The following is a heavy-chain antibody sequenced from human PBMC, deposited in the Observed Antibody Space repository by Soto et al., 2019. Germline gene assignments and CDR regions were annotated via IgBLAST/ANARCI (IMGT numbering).Heavy chain of an antibody. CDR1: GGAFGRYS. D-gene: IGHD4-17*01. CDR2: VMPVFNTS. J-gene: IGHJ4*02. CDR3: ARGDEMTAVTIFEY. V-gene: IGHV1-69*01. Sequence: QVQLEQSGPEVKRPGTSVKVSCKASGGAFGRYSVSWVRQAPGQGLEWIGGVMPVFNTSNYSLKFQGRVAISADESTSTVFMELRSLRSEDTALYYCARGDEMTAVTIFEYWGQGTLVTVSS.